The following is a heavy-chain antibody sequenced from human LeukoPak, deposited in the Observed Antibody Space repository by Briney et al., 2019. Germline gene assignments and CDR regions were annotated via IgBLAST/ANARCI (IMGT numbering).Heavy chain of an antibody. CDR1: GGSISSSSYY. CDR2: IYYSGST. CDR3: VTFTEFDLEGRDFWSGYYTR. J-gene: IGHJ4*02. D-gene: IGHD3-3*01. V-gene: IGHV4-39*07. Sequence: PSETLSLTCTVSGGSISSSSYYWGWIRQPPGKGLEWIGSIYYSGSTYYNPSLKSRVTISVDTSKNQFSLKLSSVTAADTAVYYCVTFTEFDLEGRDFWSGYYTRWGQGTLVTVSS.